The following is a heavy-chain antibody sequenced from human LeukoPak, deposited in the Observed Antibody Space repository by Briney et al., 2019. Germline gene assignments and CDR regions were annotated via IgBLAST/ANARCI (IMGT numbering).Heavy chain of an antibody. CDR2: IYYSGSA. Sequence: PSETLSLTCTVSGGSISSYYWSWIRQPPGKGLEWIGYIYYSGSAYYNPSLKSRVTISVDTSKNQFSLKLSSVTAADTAVYYCARAKGYSYGPFDYWGQGTLVTVCS. CDR1: GGSISSYY. V-gene: IGHV4-59*06. D-gene: IGHD5-18*01. J-gene: IGHJ4*02. CDR3: ARAKGYSYGPFDY.